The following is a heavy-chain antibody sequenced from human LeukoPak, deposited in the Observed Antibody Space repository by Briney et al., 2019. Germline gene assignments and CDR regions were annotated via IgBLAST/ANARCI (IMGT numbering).Heavy chain of an antibody. V-gene: IGHV3-30*18. J-gene: IGHJ4*02. CDR3: AKAGLYDFWSGYYNGFFDY. CDR1: GFTFSSYG. CDR2: ISYDGSNK. Sequence: PGRSLRLSCAASGFTFSSYGMHWVRQAPGKGLEWVAVISYDGSNKYYADSVKGRFTISRDNSKNTLYLQMNSLRAEDTAMYYCAKAGLYDFWSGYYNGFFDYWGQGTLVTVSS. D-gene: IGHD3-3*01.